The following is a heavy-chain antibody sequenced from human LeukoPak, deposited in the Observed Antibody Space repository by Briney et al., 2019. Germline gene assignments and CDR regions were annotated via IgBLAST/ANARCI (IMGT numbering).Heavy chain of an antibody. J-gene: IGHJ4*02. D-gene: IGHD5-18*01. CDR1: GYPFNTNA. CDR3: AIPSGLYSYGTGEY. V-gene: IGHV1-18*01. Sequence: ASVKVSCKASGYPFNTNAITWVRQAPGQGLEWVAWISCNNGDTRYAQKFQGRVTVTTATSTSTVYMELSSLRSEDTAVYYCAIPSGLYSYGTGEYWGQGTLVTVSS. CDR2: ISCNNGDT.